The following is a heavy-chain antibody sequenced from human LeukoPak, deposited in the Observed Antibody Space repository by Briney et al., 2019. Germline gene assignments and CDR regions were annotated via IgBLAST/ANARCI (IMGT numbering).Heavy chain of an antibody. Sequence: ETLSLTCTVSGGSISSYYWSWIRQPPGKGLEWIGYIYYSGSTNYNPSLKSRVTVSVDTSKNQFSLKLSSVTAADTAVYYCARAKDSYYYYYYMDVWGKGTTVTVSS. CDR2: IYYSGST. D-gene: IGHD3/OR15-3a*01. CDR3: ARAKDSYYYYYYMDV. V-gene: IGHV4-59*01. CDR1: GGSISSYY. J-gene: IGHJ6*03.